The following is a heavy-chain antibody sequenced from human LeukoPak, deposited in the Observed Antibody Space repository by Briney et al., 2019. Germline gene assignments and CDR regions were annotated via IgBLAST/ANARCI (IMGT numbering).Heavy chain of an antibody. Sequence: PGGSLRLSCAASGFTFDEYGMSWVRQAQGKGLEWVSGISLNGGATGYADSVKGRFTISRDNGKNSLYLQMNSLRAEGTALYYCVQSITMFIGWGQGTLVTVSS. D-gene: IGHD3-10*02. J-gene: IGHJ4*02. V-gene: IGHV3-20*04. CDR2: ISLNGGAT. CDR1: GFTFDEYG. CDR3: VQSITMFIG.